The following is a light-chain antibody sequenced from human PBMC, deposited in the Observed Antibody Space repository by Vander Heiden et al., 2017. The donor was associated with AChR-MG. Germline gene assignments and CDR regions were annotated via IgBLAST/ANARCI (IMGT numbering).Light chain of an antibody. CDR1: SSNTGMKY. CDR2: RNK. Sequence: QSVLTPPSPASGTPGQTAATLCSGSSSNTGMKYPYWYNYLPRRNPKLLIYRNKQRPAVVPDRFSASRSGTSAALAISGLRSEDEDDYYCAVGDDNAYVFGTGTKVTVL. V-gene: IGLV1-47*01. J-gene: IGLJ1*01. CDR3: AVGDDNAYV.